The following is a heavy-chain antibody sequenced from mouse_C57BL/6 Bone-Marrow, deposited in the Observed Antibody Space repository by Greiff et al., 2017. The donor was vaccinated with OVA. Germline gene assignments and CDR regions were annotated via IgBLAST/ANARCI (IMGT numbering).Heavy chain of an antibody. CDR2: INPYNGGT. CDR1: GYTFTDYY. CDR3: ARRATVVAGDY. Sequence: VQLQQSGPVLVKPGASVTMSCTASGYTFTDYYMNWVQQSHGKSLEWIGVINPYNGGTSYNQKFKGKATLTVDKSSSTAYMELNSLTSEDSAVYYCARRATVVAGDYWGQGTTLTVSS. J-gene: IGHJ2*01. V-gene: IGHV1-19*01. D-gene: IGHD1-1*01.